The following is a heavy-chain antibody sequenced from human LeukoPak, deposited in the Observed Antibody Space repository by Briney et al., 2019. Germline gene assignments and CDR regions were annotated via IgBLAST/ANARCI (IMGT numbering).Heavy chain of an antibody. CDR3: ARSAARLRYYYAMDV. D-gene: IGHD6-6*01. J-gene: IGHJ6*02. CDR2: IYSGDSGVST. Sequence: PGGSLRLSCAASGFSVSNTYMRWVRHAPGKGLEWVSVIYSGDSGVSTYYADSVKGRFTISRHNSKNTLYLQMSSLRAEDTAVYFCARSAARLRYYYAMDVWGQGTTVTVCS. CDR1: GFSVSNTY. V-gene: IGHV3-53*04.